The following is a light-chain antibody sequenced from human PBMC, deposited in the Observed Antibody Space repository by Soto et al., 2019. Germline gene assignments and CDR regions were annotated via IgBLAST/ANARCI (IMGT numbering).Light chain of an antibody. CDR3: QQYGSSPRT. J-gene: IGKJ1*01. CDR1: QSVASNN. CDR2: GAS. Sequence: EIVLTQSPGTLSLSPGERATLSCRASQSVASNNLAWYQQIPGQSPRILIYGASSRATGIPDRFSGSGSGTDFTLTISRREPEDCAVYDCQQYGSSPRTFGQGTKVDIK. V-gene: IGKV3-20*01.